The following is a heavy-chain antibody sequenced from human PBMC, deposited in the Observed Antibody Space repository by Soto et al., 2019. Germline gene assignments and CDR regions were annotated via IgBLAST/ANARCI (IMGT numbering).Heavy chain of an antibody. Sequence: SETLSLTCAVYGGSFSGYYWGWIRQPPGKGLEWIGEINHSGSTNYNPSLKSRVTISVDTSKNQFSLKLSSVTAADTAVYYCARVKIFGVVRPAYFDYWGQGTLVTVSS. CDR3: ARVKIFGVVRPAYFDY. CDR1: GGSFSGYY. CDR2: INHSGST. V-gene: IGHV4-34*01. D-gene: IGHD3-3*01. J-gene: IGHJ4*02.